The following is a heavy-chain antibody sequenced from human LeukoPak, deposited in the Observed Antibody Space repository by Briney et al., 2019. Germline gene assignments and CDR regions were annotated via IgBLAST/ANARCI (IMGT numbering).Heavy chain of an antibody. D-gene: IGHD3-16*02. CDR3: ARAPVWGSYRSHFDY. CDR2: IKQDGSEK. V-gene: IGHV3-7*03. Sequence: GGSLRLSCAASGFTFSSYWMSWVRQAPGKGLEWVANIKQDGSEKYYVDSVKGRFTISRDNAKNSLYLQMNSLRAEDTAVYYCARAPVWGSYRSHFDYWGQGTLVTVSS. CDR1: GFTFSSYW. J-gene: IGHJ4*02.